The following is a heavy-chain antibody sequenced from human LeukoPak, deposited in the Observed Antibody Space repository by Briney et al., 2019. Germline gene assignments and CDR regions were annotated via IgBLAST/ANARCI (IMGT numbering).Heavy chain of an antibody. Sequence: PGGSLRLSCAASGFTFSDHYMRWLRQAPGKGLEWVSYISTSGVYTNYADSVKGRFTISRDDAKNSLYLQMKSLIAEDTAIYYCARNRISAAGCVFDIWGQGTMVTVSS. J-gene: IGHJ3*02. D-gene: IGHD6-13*01. CDR2: ISTSGVYT. CDR3: ARNRISAAGCVFDI. CDR1: GFTFSDHY. V-gene: IGHV3-11*03.